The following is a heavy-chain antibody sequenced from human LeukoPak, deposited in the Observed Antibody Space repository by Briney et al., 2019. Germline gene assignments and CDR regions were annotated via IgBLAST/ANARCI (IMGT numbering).Heavy chain of an antibody. CDR3: ARLRDYYDNDPGYYYYYMDV. V-gene: IGHV3-9*03. Sequence: PGGSLRLSCAASGFTFDDYAMHWVRQAPGKGLEWVSGISWNSGSIGYVDSVKGRFTISRDNAKSSLYLQMNSLRAEDMAVYYCARLRDYYDNDPGYYYYYMDVWGKGTTVTVSS. CDR2: ISWNSGSI. CDR1: GFTFDDYA. D-gene: IGHD3-22*01. J-gene: IGHJ6*03.